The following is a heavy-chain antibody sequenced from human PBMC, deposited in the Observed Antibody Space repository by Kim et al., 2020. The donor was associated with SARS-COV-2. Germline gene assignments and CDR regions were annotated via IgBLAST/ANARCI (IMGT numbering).Heavy chain of an antibody. D-gene: IGHD3-9*01. V-gene: IGHV1-2*06. J-gene: IGHJ5*02. CDR2: INPSSGGT. CDR1: GYSFTAYY. Sequence: ASVKVSCKASGYSFTAYYMHWVRQAPGQGLEWMGRINPSSGGTNYAQKFRARVTMTSDTAIATPYMELNSLTSNDTAVYYCARSLQRLVQEDFDPWGQGT. CDR3: ARSLQRLVQEDFDP.